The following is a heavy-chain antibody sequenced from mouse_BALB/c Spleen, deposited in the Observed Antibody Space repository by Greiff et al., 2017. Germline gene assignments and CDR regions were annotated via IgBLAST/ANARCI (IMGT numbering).Heavy chain of an antibody. CDR1: GFTFSSYG. Sequence: EVKLMESGGGLVQPGGSLKLSCAASGFTFSSYGMSWVRQTPDKRLELVATINSNGGSTYYPDSVKGRFTISRDNAKNTLYLQMSSLKSEDTAMYYCARETVDWYFDVWGAGTTVTVSS. V-gene: IGHV5-6-3*01. CDR2: INSNGGST. CDR3: ARETVDWYFDV. D-gene: IGHD1-1*01. J-gene: IGHJ1*01.